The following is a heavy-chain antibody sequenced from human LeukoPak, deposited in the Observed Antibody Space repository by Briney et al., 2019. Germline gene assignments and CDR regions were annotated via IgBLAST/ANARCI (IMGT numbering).Heavy chain of an antibody. Sequence: GGSLRLSCAASGFTFSRTAMSWVRQAPGKVLEWVSTINAVAFTTTYSDSVKGRFTISRDNSRNTLSLQMNSLRADDTAIYYCAREPHGGGSEVDYWGQGTLVTVSS. D-gene: IGHD6-25*01. V-gene: IGHV3-23*01. CDR1: GFTFSRTA. CDR3: AREPHGGGSEVDY. J-gene: IGHJ4*02. CDR2: INAVAFTT.